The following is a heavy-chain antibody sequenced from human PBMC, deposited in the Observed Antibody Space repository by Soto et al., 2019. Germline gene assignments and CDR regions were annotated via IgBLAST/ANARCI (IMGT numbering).Heavy chain of an antibody. Sequence: QITLNESGPTVVRPTETLTLTCRFSGFSLTTSGVGVGWVRQSPGKAPEWLALIYWDDDKRYSESLKSRLTNTKDTSKNQGVLTVANLDPTDTATYYCAHRVLRTVFGLVTTTAIYFDFWGQGTPVAVSS. CDR3: AHRVLRTVFGLVTTTAIYFDF. J-gene: IGHJ4*02. D-gene: IGHD3-3*01. V-gene: IGHV2-5*02. CDR2: IYWDDDK. CDR1: GFSLTTSGVG.